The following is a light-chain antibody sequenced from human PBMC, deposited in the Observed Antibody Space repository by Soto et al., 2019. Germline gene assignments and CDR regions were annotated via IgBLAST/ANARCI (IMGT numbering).Light chain of an antibody. V-gene: IGKV3-20*01. CDR2: GAS. Sequence: EIVLTQSPGTLSLSPGERATLSCRVSQSVSSSYLAWYQQKPGQAPRLLIYGASSRATGIPDRFSGSGSGTDFTLTISRLEPEDFAVYYCQQYGSHGTFGQGTKLEIK. J-gene: IGKJ2*01. CDR1: QSVSSSY. CDR3: QQYGSHGT.